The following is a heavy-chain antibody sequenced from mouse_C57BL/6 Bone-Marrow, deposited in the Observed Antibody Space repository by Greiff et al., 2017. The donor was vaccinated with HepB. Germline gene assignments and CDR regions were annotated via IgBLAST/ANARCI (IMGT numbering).Heavy chain of an antibody. CDR2: ISSGGDYI. Sequence: EVMLVESGEGLVKPGGSLKLSCAASGFTFSSYAMSWVRQTPEKRLEWVAYISSGGDYIYYADTVKGRFTISRDNARNTLYLQMSSLKSEDTAMYYCTRVDYGSSSFAYWGQGTLVTVSA. J-gene: IGHJ3*01. CDR3: TRVDYGSSSFAY. V-gene: IGHV5-9-1*02. D-gene: IGHD1-1*01. CDR1: GFTFSSYA.